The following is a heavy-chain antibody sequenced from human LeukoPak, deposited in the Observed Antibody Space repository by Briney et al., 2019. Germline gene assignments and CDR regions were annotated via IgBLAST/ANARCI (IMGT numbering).Heavy chain of an antibody. J-gene: IGHJ4*02. CDR1: GYTFTGYY. CDR2: INPNSGGT. D-gene: IGHD2-2*01. CDR3: ARNLYCSSTSCYGFVY. Sequence: GASVKVSCKASGYTFTGYYMHWVRQAPGQGLEWMGWINPNSGGTNYAQKFHGRVTMTRDTSISTAYMELSRLRSDDTAVYYCARNLYCSSTSCYGFVYWGQGTLVTVSS. V-gene: IGHV1-2*02.